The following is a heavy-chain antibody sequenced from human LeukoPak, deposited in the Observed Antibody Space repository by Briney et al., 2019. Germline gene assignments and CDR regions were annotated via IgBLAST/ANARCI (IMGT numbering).Heavy chain of an antibody. CDR2: INEDGSEK. D-gene: IGHD6-13*01. CDR1: GFTLSSYW. Sequence: GGSLRLSCAASGFTLSSYWISWVRQAPGKGLEWVANINEDGSEKYYVDSVKGRLTISRDNAKNTVYLQMISLRAEDTAVYYCARAVAAAGSYWGQGTLVTVSS. CDR3: ARAVAAAGSY. J-gene: IGHJ4*02. V-gene: IGHV3-7*04.